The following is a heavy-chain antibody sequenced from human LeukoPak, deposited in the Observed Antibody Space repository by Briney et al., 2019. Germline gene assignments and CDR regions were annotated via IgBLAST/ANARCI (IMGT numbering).Heavy chain of an antibody. CDR2: INPSGGST. CDR1: GYTFTSYY. J-gene: IGHJ3*02. V-gene: IGHV1-46*01. D-gene: IGHD2-2*01. CDR3: ATLFGGYCSSTSCYGGAFDI. Sequence: ASVKVSCKASGYTFTSYYMHWVRQAPGQGLEWMGIINPSGGSTSYAQKSQGRVTMTRDMSTSTVYMELSSLRSEDTAVYYCATLFGGYCSSTSCYGGAFDIWGQGTMVTVSS.